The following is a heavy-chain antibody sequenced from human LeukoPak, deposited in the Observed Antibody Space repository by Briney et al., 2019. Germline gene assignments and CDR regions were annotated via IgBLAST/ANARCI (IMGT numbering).Heavy chain of an antibody. CDR1: GFIFDDYA. CDR2: ISRDGGST. CDR3: AKGMASGGAGSSIFDF. J-gene: IGHJ3*01. Sequence: GGSLRLSCAASGFIFDDYAMHWVRQAPGKGLEWVSPISRDGGSTSYADSVKGRFTISRDNSKNSLYLQMNSLRTEDTALYSCAKGMASGGAGSSIFDFWGQGTMVTVSS. D-gene: IGHD2-15*01. V-gene: IGHV3-43*02.